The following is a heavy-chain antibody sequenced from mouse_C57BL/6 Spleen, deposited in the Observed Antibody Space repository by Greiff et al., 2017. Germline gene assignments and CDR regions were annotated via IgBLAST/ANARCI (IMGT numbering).Heavy chain of an antibody. CDR1: GYTFTSYW. Sequence: QVQLQQPGAELVKPGASVKLSCKASGYTFTSYWMHWVKQRPGQGLEWIGMIHPNSGSTNYNEKFKSKATLTVDKSSSTAYMQLSSLTSEDSAVYYCARSITTVVDSFDYWGQGTTLTVSS. CDR2: IHPNSGST. D-gene: IGHD1-1*01. J-gene: IGHJ2*01. V-gene: IGHV1-64*01. CDR3: ARSITTVVDSFDY.